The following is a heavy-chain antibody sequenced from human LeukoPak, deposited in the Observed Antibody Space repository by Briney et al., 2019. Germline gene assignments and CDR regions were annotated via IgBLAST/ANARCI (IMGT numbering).Heavy chain of an antibody. V-gene: IGHV4-59*01. CDR1: GGSISSYY. Sequence: PSETLSLTCTVSGGSISSYYWSWIRQPPGKGLEWIGYIYYSVSTNYNPSLKSRVTISVDTSKNQFSLKLSSVTAADTAVYYCARNTAGFRFFDYWGQGTLVTVSS. CDR2: IYYSVST. CDR3: ARNTAGFRFFDY. J-gene: IGHJ4*02. D-gene: IGHD5-18*01.